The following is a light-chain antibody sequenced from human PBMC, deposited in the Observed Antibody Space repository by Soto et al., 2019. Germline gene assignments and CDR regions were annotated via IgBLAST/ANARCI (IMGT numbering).Light chain of an antibody. CDR1: SSDVGSYNL. CDR3: CSYAGSSTFYV. CDR2: EVS. J-gene: IGLJ1*01. Sequence: QSALTQPASVSGSPGQSITISCTGTSSDVGSYNLVSWYQQHPGKAPKLIIYEVSKRPSGVSNRFSGSKSGNTASLTISGLLAEDEADYYCCSYAGSSTFYVFGTGTKVTVL. V-gene: IGLV2-23*02.